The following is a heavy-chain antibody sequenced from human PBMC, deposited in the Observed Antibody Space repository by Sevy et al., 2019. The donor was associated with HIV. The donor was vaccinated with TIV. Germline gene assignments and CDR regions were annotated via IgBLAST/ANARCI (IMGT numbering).Heavy chain of an antibody. D-gene: IGHD3-22*01. CDR3: AKDYDSSGYYLAGDAFDI. CDR2: ISGSGGST. CDR1: GFTFSSYA. J-gene: IGHJ3*02. Sequence: GGSLRLSCAASGFTFSSYAMSWVRQAPGKGLEWVSAISGSGGSTYYADSVKGRFTISRDNSKNTLYLQMNSLGAEDTAVYYCAKDYDSSGYYLAGDAFDIWGQGTMVTVSS. V-gene: IGHV3-23*01.